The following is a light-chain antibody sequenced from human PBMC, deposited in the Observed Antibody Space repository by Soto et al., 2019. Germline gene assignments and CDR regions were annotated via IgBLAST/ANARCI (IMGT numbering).Light chain of an antibody. CDR2: DVS. Sequence: QSVLTQPRSVSGSPGQSVTISCTGTSSYVGGYTYVSWYQQHPGKAPKLMIYDVSTRPSGVPDRFSGSKSGNTASLTISGLQAEDEADYYCCSYAGSYSYVFGGGTKLTVL. J-gene: IGLJ3*02. V-gene: IGLV2-11*01. CDR1: SSYVGGYTY. CDR3: CSYAGSYSYV.